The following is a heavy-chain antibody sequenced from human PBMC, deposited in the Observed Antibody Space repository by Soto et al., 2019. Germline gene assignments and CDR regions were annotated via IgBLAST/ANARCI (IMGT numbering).Heavy chain of an antibody. V-gene: IGHV3-66*01. CDR2: IQSGGPT. Sequence: EVHLVESGGGLVQPGGSLRLSCAASGFTVSSKYMSWVRKAPGKGLEWVSLIQSGGPTYYADSVKGRFTISRDTSENTLHLQIDSLRAEDTAVYYCARDDVLCDGGRCYGVPVDVWGKGTTVTGSS. D-gene: IGHD2-15*01. J-gene: IGHJ6*04. CDR3: ARDDVLCDGGRCYGVPVDV. CDR1: GFTVSSKY.